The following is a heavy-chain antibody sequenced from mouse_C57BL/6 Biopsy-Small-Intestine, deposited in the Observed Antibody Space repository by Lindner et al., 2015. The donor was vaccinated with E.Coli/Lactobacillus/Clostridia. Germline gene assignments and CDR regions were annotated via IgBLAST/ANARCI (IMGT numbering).Heavy chain of an antibody. CDR3: ARQGDGYDDAY. J-gene: IGHJ3*01. CDR2: ISSGGYYT. V-gene: IGHV5-6*01. CDR1: GFTFSSYG. D-gene: IGHD2-2*01. Sequence: VQLQDRGGDLVXPGGSLKLSCAASGFTFSSYGMSWVRQTPDKRLEWVATISSGGYYTYYPDSVKGRFSISRDNAKNTLYLQMSSLKSEDTAMYYCARQGDGYDDAYWGQGTLVTVSA.